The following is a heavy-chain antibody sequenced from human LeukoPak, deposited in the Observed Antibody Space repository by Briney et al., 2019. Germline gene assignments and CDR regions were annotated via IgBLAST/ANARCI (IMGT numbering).Heavy chain of an antibody. D-gene: IGHD3-10*01. V-gene: IGHV4-39*01. CDR2: IFYSGST. J-gene: IGHJ6*03. CDR3: ARRTRGGGEPYYYYYMDV. Sequence: SETLSLTCTVSGGSISSDSYSWGWIRQPPGRGLEWIGNIFYSGSTYYNPSLKSRVTISVGTSNNQFSLKLSSVTAADTAVYYCARRTRGGGEPYYYYYMDVWGKGTTVTVSS. CDR1: GGSISSDSYS.